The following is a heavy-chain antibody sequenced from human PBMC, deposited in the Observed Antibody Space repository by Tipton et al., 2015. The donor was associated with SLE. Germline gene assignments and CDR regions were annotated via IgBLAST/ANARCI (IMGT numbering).Heavy chain of an antibody. V-gene: IGHV3-15*01. CDR3: TSELNWEPT. D-gene: IGHD1-26*01. CDR1: GFTFFNAW. J-gene: IGHJ3*01. CDR2: IKSITDGGTT. Sequence: SLRLSCAASGFTFFNAWMTWVRQAPGKGLEWVGRIKSITDGGTTDYAAPVKGRFTISRDDSKNMLYLQMSSLKTEDTGVYYCTSELNWEPTWGQGTRVTVSS.